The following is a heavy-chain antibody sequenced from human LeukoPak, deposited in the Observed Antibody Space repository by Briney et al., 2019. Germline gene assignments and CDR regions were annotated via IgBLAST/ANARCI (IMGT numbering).Heavy chain of an antibody. J-gene: IGHJ4*02. CDR2: IYYSGST. D-gene: IGHD5-18*01. Sequence: SQTLSLTYTVSGGSISSGGYYWSWIRQHPGKGLEWIGYIYYSGSTYYNPSLKSRVTISVDTSKNQFSLRLSSVTAADTAVYYCARADTAMVTIDYWGQGTLVTVSS. CDR3: ARADTAMVTIDY. V-gene: IGHV4-31*03. CDR1: GGSISSGGYY.